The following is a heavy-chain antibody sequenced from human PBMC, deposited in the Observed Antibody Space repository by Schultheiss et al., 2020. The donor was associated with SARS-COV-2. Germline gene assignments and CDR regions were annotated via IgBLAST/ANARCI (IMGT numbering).Heavy chain of an antibody. Sequence: SETLSLTCTVSGYSISSGYYWGWIRQPPGKGLEWIGSIYYSGSTYYNPSLKSRVTISVDTSKNQFSLKLSSVTAADTAVYYCARVVLSIAVNYFDYWGQGTLVTVSS. CDR3: ARVVLSIAVNYFDY. J-gene: IGHJ4*02. CDR1: GYSISSGYY. CDR2: IYYSGST. V-gene: IGHV4-38-2*02. D-gene: IGHD6-19*01.